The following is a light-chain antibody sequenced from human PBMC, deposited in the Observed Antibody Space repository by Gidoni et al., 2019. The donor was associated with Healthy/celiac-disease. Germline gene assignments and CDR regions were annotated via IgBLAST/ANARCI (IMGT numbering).Light chain of an antibody. Sequence: QSALTQPRSVSGSPGQSVTISCTGTSSDVGGYNYVSWYQQPPGKAPKLILYDVSKRPSGVPARFSGSKSGYTASLTISGLQAEDEADYYCCSYAGSYTSHVVFGGGTKLTVL. CDR3: CSYAGSYTSHVV. V-gene: IGLV2-11*01. CDR1: SSDVGGYNY. J-gene: IGLJ2*01. CDR2: DVS.